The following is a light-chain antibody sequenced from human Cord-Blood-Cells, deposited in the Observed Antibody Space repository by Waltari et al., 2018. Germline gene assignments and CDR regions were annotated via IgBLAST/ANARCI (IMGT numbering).Light chain of an antibody. J-gene: IGKJ4*01. CDR1: QSVSSY. CDR2: DAS. CDR3: QQRSNWPPT. Sequence: EIVLTQSPATLSLSPGERATLSCRASQSVSSYLAWYQQKPGQAPRLLIDDASNSATGIPARCSGSGSGTDFTLTISSLEPEDFAVYYCQQRSNWPPTFGGGTKVEIK. V-gene: IGKV3-11*01.